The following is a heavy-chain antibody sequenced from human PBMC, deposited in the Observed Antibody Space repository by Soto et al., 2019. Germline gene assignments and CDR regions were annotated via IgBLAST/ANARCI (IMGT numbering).Heavy chain of an antibody. CDR2: INAGNGNT. Sequence: QVPLVQSGAEVKKPGASVKVSCKASGYTFTSYAMHWVRQAPGQRLEWMGWINAGNGNTKYSQKFQGRVTITRDTSASTAYMELSSLRSEDTAVYYCARGRNYYDSSGYYYNWFDPWGQGTLVTVSS. CDR3: ARGRNYYDSSGYYYNWFDP. V-gene: IGHV1-3*01. CDR1: GYTFTSYA. D-gene: IGHD3-22*01. J-gene: IGHJ5*02.